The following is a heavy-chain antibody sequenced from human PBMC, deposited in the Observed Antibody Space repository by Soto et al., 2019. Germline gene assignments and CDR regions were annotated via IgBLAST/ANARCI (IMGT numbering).Heavy chain of an antibody. CDR1: GFTFSSYA. D-gene: IGHD2-15*01. Sequence: QPGGSLRLSCAASGFTFSSYAVTWVRQAPGKGLEWVSTISDASGSTYYADFVKGRFTISRDNSKNTLYLQMNGLRAEDTAVYYCAKDGYCSGGNCYPVVYMDVWGKGTTVTVS. V-gene: IGHV3-23*01. CDR3: AKDGYCSGGNCYPVVYMDV. CDR2: ISDASGST. J-gene: IGHJ6*03.